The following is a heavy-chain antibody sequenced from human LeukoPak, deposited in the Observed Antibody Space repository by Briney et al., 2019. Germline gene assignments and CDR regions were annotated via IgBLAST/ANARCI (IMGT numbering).Heavy chain of an antibody. J-gene: IGHJ5*02. V-gene: IGHV4-30-2*01. Sequence: SQTLSLTCAVSGGSLSSGGYSWSWLRQPPGKGLEWIGYIYHSGSTYYNPSLKSRVTISVNRSKNQFSLKLSSVTAADTAVYYWARGTMIEGGFDPWGQETRVTVSS. D-gene: IGHD3-22*01. CDR3: ARGTMIEGGFDP. CDR2: IYHSGST. CDR1: GGSLSSGGYS.